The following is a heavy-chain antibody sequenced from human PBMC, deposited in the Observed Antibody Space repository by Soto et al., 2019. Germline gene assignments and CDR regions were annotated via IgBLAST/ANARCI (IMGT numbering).Heavy chain of an antibody. CDR1: GYSFSAYG. J-gene: IGHJ4*02. V-gene: IGHV1-18*01. CDR2: VSTNNANT. CDR3: ARELNTESSAYYSFAY. D-gene: IGHD3-22*01. Sequence: WASVKVSCKTSGYSFSAYGLAWLRQAPGQRPEWMGWVSTNNANTNYAQKFQGRVTMTTDTSTTTTYMELRSLRSDDTAVYYCARELNTESSAYYSFAYWGQGTLVTV.